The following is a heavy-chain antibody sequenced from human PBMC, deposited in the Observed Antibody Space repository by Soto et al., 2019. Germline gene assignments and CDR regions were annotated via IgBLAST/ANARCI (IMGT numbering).Heavy chain of an antibody. CDR3: ARAVAAAADFDY. V-gene: IGHV1-3*01. J-gene: IGHJ4*02. D-gene: IGHD6-25*01. Sequence: ASVKVSCTASGYTFTVYAMHWVRQAPGQRLEWMGWINAGNGNTKYSQKFQGRVTITRDTSASTAYMELSSLRSEDTAVYYCARAVAAAADFDYWGQGTLVTVSS. CDR2: INAGNGNT. CDR1: GYTFTVYA.